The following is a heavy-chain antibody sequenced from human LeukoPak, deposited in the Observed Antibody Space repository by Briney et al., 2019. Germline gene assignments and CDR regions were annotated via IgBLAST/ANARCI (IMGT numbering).Heavy chain of an antibody. J-gene: IGHJ4*02. D-gene: IGHD4-17*01. CDR3: PTESGYGDQVFDY. V-gene: IGHV1-24*01. CDR1: GYTLTELS. CDR2: FDPEDGEK. Sequence: GASVKVSCKVSGYTLTELSMHWVRQAPGKGLEWMGGFDPEDGEKIYAQKFQGRVTMTEDTSTDTAYMELSSLRSEDTAVYYCPTESGYGDQVFDYWGQGTLVTVSS.